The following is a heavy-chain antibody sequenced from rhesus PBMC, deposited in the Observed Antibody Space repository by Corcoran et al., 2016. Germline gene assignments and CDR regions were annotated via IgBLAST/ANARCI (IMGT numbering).Heavy chain of an antibody. CDR1: GASISSNS. D-gene: IGHD4-29*01. Sequence: QVQLQESGPGLVKPSETLHLTCAVSGASISSNSWSWIRQPPGKGLEWIGYIYGGSGSTSDNPSLKIRGPIANDTSKNQFSLKLSAVTAADTAVYYCSRGIYGTPDYWGQGVLVTVSS. CDR3: SRGIYGTPDY. V-gene: IGHV4-147*01. CDR2: IYGGSGST. J-gene: IGHJ4*01.